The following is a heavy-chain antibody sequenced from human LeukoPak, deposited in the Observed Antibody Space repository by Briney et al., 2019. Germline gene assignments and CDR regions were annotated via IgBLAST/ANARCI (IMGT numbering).Heavy chain of an antibody. CDR2: IIPIFGTA. CDR3: ARGPGEFPFDY. J-gene: IGHJ4*02. Sequence: SVKVSCKASGGTFSSYAISWVRQAPGQGLEWVGGIIPIFGTANYAQKFQGRVTITADESTCTAYMELSSLRSEDTAVYYCARGPGEFPFDYWGQGTLVTVSS. CDR1: GGTFSSYA. D-gene: IGHD3-10*01. V-gene: IGHV1-69*13.